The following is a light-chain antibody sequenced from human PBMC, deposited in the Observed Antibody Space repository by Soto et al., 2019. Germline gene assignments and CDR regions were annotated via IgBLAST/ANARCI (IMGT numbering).Light chain of an antibody. CDR3: QQYNNWWT. CDR2: AAS. J-gene: IGKJ1*01. V-gene: IGKV3D-15*01. CDR1: ETVRSN. Sequence: RVMKQSPDTLSVSPGERATHSCRASETVRSNLAWYQQKPGQAPRLLIYAASTRATGIPARFIGNGCGTEFPLTISRLEAEDFAVYYCQQYNNWWTFGQGTKVEIK.